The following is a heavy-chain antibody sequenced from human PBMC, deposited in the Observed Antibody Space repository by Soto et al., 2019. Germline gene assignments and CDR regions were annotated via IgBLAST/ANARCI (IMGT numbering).Heavy chain of an antibody. CDR3: ARWPTTAGLVV. J-gene: IGHJ1*01. V-gene: IGHV3-30*04. Sequence: QVQLVESGGGVVQPGTSLRVSWEGSGFTFRSYVIHWLRQAPGKGVEWVALTSYDGSDKYYGASVRGRSTISREDSRITVHPQMESLRSDARVLYISARWPTTAGLVVWGQGTLVSVSS. CDR1: GFTFRSYV. CDR2: TSYDGSDK. D-gene: IGHD2-15*01.